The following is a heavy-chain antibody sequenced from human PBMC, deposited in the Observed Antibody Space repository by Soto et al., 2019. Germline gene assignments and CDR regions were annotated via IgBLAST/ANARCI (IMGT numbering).Heavy chain of an antibody. V-gene: IGHV4-34*01. J-gene: IGHJ5*02. CDR1: GGSFSGYY. D-gene: IGHD3-22*01. Sequence: PSETLSLTCAVYGGSFSGYYWSWIRQPPGKGLEWIAEINHSGSTNYNPSLKSRVTISVDTSKNQFSPKLSSVTAADTAVYYCARKYPNYYDSSGYYYRTYNWFDPWGQGTLVTVSS. CDR2: INHSGST. CDR3: ARKYPNYYDSSGYYYRTYNWFDP.